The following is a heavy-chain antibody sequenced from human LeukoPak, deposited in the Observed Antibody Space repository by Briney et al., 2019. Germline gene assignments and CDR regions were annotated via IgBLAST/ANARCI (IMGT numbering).Heavy chain of an antibody. Sequence: GGSLRLSCAAPGFTVSSNYMSWVRQAPGKGLEWVSVIYSGGSTYYADSVKGRFTISRDNSKNTLYLQMNSLRAEDTAVYYCARTGGLATIDYWGQGTLVTVSS. CDR1: GFTVSSNY. J-gene: IGHJ4*02. CDR3: ARTGGLATIDY. CDR2: IYSGGST. D-gene: IGHD5-24*01. V-gene: IGHV3-53*01.